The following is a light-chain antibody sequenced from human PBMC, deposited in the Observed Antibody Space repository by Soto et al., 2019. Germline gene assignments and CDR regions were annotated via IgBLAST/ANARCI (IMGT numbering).Light chain of an antibody. J-gene: IGLJ3*02. Sequence: QSVLTQPPSVSGAPGQRVTISCTGSDSNIGENFDIHWYQQLPGTAPKLLIYGNNNRPSGVPDRFSASRSGTSASLAITGLHAEDEADYYCQSYDSGLSGSVFGGGTKLTVL. CDR1: DSNIGENFD. V-gene: IGLV1-40*01. CDR3: QSYDSGLSGSV. CDR2: GNN.